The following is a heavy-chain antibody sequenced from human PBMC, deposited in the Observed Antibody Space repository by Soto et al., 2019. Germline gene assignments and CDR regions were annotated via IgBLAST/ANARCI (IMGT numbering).Heavy chain of an antibody. D-gene: IGHD3-9*01. V-gene: IGHV4-34*01. CDR1: GGSFSGYY. CDR3: ARRVLRYFDWLLPVYNWFDP. Sequence: PSETLSLTCAVYGGSFSGYYWSWIRQPPGKGLEWIGEINHSGSTNYNPSLKSRVTISVDTSKNQFSMKLSSVTAADTAVYYCARRVLRYFDWLLPVYNWFDPWGQGTLVTVSS. CDR2: INHSGST. J-gene: IGHJ5*02.